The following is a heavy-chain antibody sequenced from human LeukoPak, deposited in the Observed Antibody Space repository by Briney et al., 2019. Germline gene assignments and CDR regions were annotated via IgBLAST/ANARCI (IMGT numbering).Heavy chain of an antibody. Sequence: SETLSLTCTVSGGSISSSSYYWGWIRQPPGKGLEWIGSIYYSGSTYYNPSLKGRVTISVDTSKNQFSLKLSSVTAADTAVYYCARITRGYCSSTSCYTDWFDPWGQGTLVTVSS. D-gene: IGHD2-2*02. CDR2: IYYSGST. CDR1: GGSISSSSYY. CDR3: ARITRGYCSSTSCYTDWFDP. J-gene: IGHJ5*02. V-gene: IGHV4-39*01.